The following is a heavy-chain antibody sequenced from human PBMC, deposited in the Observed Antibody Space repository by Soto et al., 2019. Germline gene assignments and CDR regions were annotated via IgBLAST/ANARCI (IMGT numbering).Heavy chain of an antibody. CDR1: GYPFTNFG. D-gene: IGHD4-17*01. J-gene: IGHJ6*02. CDR2: ISTHHRFT. V-gene: IGHV1-18*01. CDR3: VKSGGWLLRDYGIYMDV. Sequence: EASVKVSCKASGYPFTNFGVTWVRQAPGQGLEWMGWISTHHRFTNYAQGFQGRVTMATDASTSTAYMELGSLRSDDTAIYYCVKSGGWLLRDYGIYMDVWGQGTTVTVSS.